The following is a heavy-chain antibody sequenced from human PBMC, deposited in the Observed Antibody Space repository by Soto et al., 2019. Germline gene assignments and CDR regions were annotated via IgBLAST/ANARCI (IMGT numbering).Heavy chain of an antibody. D-gene: IGHD6-19*01. J-gene: IGHJ6*02. V-gene: IGHV3-9*01. CDR1: GFKFDDYA. Sequence: EVQLVESGGGLVQPGRSLRLSCAASGFKFDDYAMHWVRQAPGKGLEWVAGISWNSGGIVYADSVKGRFTISRDNAKRSLSLQMNSLRAEDTAFYYCAKDCIAVAGFNGMDVWGQGTPVTVSS. CDR2: ISWNSGGI. CDR3: AKDCIAVAGFNGMDV.